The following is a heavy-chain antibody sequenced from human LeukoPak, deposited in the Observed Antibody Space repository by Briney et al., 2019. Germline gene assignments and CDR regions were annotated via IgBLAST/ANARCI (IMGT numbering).Heavy chain of an antibody. CDR2: IRKKAYGGTT. CDR1: GFTFGDYS. D-gene: IGHD2-15*01. Sequence: GGSLTLSCEAPGFTFGDYSMSWVRQAPGKGLSWVGFIRKKAYGGTTECAASVKGRFTISRDDSISIVYLQMNNLKPEDTAVYYCTRNDSPGPNWGQGTLVTVSS. CDR3: TRNDSPGPN. J-gene: IGHJ4*02. V-gene: IGHV3-49*04.